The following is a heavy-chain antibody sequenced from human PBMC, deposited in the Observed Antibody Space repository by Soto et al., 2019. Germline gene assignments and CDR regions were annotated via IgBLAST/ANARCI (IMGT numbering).Heavy chain of an antibody. Sequence: QVQLQESGPGLVKPSETLSLTCSVSGGSISSYYWSWIRQPPGKGLEWIGYVYYSGGTNYNPSPKSRVTISVDTSKNQFSLKLSSVTAADTAVYYCARDNGGLVSTMWYFDLWGRGTLVTVSS. CDR1: GGSISSYY. CDR3: ARDNGGLVSTMWYFDL. D-gene: IGHD3-9*01. J-gene: IGHJ2*01. CDR2: VYYSGGT. V-gene: IGHV4-59*01.